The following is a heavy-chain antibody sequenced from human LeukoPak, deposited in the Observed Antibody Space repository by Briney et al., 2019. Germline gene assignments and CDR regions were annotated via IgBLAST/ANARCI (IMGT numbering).Heavy chain of an antibody. J-gene: IGHJ6*03. CDR3: ARGRRYCSSTTCYYYYYMDV. V-gene: IGHV1-24*01. D-gene: IGHD2-2*01. CDR1: GYTLTELS. Sequence: GASVTVSCKVSGYTLTELSMHWVRQAPGKGLEWMGGFDPEDGETNYAQKFQGRVTMTRDMSTSTVYMELSSLRSEDTAVYYCARGRRYCSSTTCYYYYYMDVWGKGTTVTVSS. CDR2: FDPEDGET.